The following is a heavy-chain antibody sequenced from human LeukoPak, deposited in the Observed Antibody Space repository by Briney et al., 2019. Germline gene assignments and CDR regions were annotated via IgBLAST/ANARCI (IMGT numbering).Heavy chain of an antibody. Sequence: SETLSLTCTVSGGSINTGGYYWSWIRQHPGKGLEWIGFIHYSGSTYYNPSLRSRVTMSVDTSENRFSLEVSSVTAADTAVYYCARTSEDTGYGDFDYWGQGTLVTVSS. V-gene: IGHV4-31*03. CDR1: GGSINTGGYY. J-gene: IGHJ4*02. CDR2: IHYSGST. CDR3: ARTSEDTGYGDFDY. D-gene: IGHD4-17*01.